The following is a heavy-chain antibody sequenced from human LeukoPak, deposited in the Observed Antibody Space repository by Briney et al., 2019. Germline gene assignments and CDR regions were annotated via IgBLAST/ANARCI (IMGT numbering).Heavy chain of an antibody. Sequence: GGSLRLSCAADGFTFSAHYMSWIRQAPGKGLECISYISRSSSNTDYADSVKGRFTISRDNSKSTLNLQMNSLRVEDTAVYYCAKDPRGSSADYYDRLGYWGQGTLVTVSS. J-gene: IGHJ4*02. CDR2: ISRSSSNT. V-gene: IGHV3-11*05. CDR1: GFTFSAHY. CDR3: AKDPRGSSADYYDRLGY. D-gene: IGHD3-22*01.